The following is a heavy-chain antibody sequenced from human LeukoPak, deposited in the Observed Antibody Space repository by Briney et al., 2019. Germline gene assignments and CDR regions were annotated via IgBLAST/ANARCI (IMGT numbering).Heavy chain of an antibody. V-gene: IGHV4-4*02. CDR3: ASGGGYFQH. J-gene: IGHJ1*01. D-gene: IGHD3-16*01. Sequence: PGGSLRLSCAASGFTFSSYAMSWVRQPPGKGLEWIGEIYHSGSTNYNPSLKSRVTISVDKSKNQFSLKLSSVTAADTAVYYCASGGGYFQHWGQGTLVTVSS. CDR1: GFTFSSYAM. CDR2: IYHSGST.